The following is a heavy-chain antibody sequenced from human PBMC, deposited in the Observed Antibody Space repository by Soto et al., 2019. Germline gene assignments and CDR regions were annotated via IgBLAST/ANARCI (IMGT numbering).Heavy chain of an antibody. CDR1: GGSISGGGHY. J-gene: IGHJ4*02. D-gene: IGHD3-9*01. V-gene: IGHV3-74*01. Sequence: ETLSLTCTVSGGSISGGGHYWSWIRQAPGKGLEWVSRINSNGRTISYADSVKGRFTISRDNAKNTVYLQMNSLRAEDTAVYYCAGSRLFRLDYWGQGALVTV. CDR3: AGSRLFRLDY. CDR2: INSNGRTI.